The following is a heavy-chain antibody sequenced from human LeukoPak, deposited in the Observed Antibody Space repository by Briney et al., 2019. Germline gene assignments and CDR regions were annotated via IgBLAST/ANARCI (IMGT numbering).Heavy chain of an antibody. D-gene: IGHD4-17*01. CDR1: GGSISSGGYS. Sequence: SETLSLTCAVSGGSISSGGYSWSWIRQPPGKGLEWIGYIYHSGSTYYNPSLKSRVTISVDRSKNQFSLKLSSVTAADTAVYYCAYDYGDYVGYWGQGTLVTVSS. CDR3: AYDYGDYVGY. V-gene: IGHV4-30-2*01. CDR2: IYHSGST. J-gene: IGHJ4*02.